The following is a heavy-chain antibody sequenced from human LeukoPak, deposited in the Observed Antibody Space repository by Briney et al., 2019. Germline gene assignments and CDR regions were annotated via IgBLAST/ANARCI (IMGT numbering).Heavy chain of an antibody. V-gene: IGHV1-2*04. D-gene: IGHD4-17*01. CDR1: GYTFTGYY. CDR3: ARDYGDYKFDY. CDR2: INPNSGGT. J-gene: IGHJ4*02. Sequence: ASVKVSCTASGYTFTGYYMHWVRQATGQGLEWMGWINPNSGGTNYAQKFQGWVTMTRDTSISTAYMELSRLRSDDTAMYYCARDYGDYKFDYWGQGTLVTVSS.